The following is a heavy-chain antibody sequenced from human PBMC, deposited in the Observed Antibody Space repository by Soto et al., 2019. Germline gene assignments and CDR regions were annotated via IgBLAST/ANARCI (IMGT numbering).Heavy chain of an antibody. V-gene: IGHV1-2*04. CDR2: INPNSGGT. CDR3: ARESGAYYYGMDV. J-gene: IGHJ6*02. CDR1: GYTFTGYY. D-gene: IGHD7-27*01. Sequence: ASVKVSCKASGYTFTGYYMHWVRQAPGQGLEWMGWINPNSGGTNYAQKFQGWVTMTRDTSISTAYMELSMLSSDDTAVYYCARESGAYYYGMDVWGQGTTVTVSS.